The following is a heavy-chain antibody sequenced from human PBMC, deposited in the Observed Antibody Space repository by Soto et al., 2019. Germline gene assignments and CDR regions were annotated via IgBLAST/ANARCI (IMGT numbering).Heavy chain of an antibody. CDR2: ISSSSSYI. V-gene: IGHV3-21*01. D-gene: IGHD3-3*01. CDR1: GFTFSSYS. Sequence: GGSLRLSCAASGFTFSSYSMNWVRQAPGKELEWVSSISSSSSYIYYADSVKGRFTISRDNAKNSLYLQMNSLRAEDTAVYYCARGYDFWSGWGPDYYYGMDVWGQGTTVTVS. CDR3: ARGYDFWSGWGPDYYYGMDV. J-gene: IGHJ6*02.